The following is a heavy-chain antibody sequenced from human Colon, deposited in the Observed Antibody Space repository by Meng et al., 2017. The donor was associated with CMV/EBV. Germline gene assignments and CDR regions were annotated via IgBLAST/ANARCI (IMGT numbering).Heavy chain of an antibody. J-gene: IGHJ4*02. CDR3: AKELTAGYGVHWDY. CDR1: GYTLTGHH. D-gene: IGHD3-9*01. V-gene: IGHV1-2*02. CDR2: IDPYSGGT. Sequence: ASGYTLTGHHMHWVRQAPGQGLEWLGWIDPYSGGTRYAQKFQGRLTLTRDTSISTVYMELSSLRSDDTAMYYCAKELTAGYGVHWDYWGQGTLVTVSS.